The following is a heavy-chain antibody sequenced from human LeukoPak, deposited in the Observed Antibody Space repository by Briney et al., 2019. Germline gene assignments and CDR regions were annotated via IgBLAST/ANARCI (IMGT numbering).Heavy chain of an antibody. CDR1: GGSISSYY. J-gene: IGHJ6*03. Sequence: SETLSLTCTVSGGSISSYYWSWIRQPPGKGLEWIGYIYTSGSTNYNPSLKSRVTISVDTSKNQFSLKLSSVTAADTAVYYCARHIRDGRIAARLSYYYYMDVWGKGTTVTVSS. CDR2: IYTSGST. CDR3: ARHIRDGRIAARLSYYYYMDV. D-gene: IGHD6-6*01. V-gene: IGHV4-4*09.